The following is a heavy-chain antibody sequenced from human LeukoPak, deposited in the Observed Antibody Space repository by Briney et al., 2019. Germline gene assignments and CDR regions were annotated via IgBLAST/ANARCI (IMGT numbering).Heavy chain of an antibody. CDR1: GGSISSYY. CDR3: ARAPTSLYDGNSNGPFGI. V-gene: IGHV4-59*01. D-gene: IGHD4-23*01. J-gene: IGHJ3*02. Sequence: SETLSLTCTVSGGSISSYYWSWIRQPPGKGLEWIGYIYYSGSTNYNPSLKSRVTISVDTSKNQFSLKLSSVTAADTAVYYCARAPTSLYDGNSNGPFGIWGPGTMVTVS. CDR2: IYYSGST.